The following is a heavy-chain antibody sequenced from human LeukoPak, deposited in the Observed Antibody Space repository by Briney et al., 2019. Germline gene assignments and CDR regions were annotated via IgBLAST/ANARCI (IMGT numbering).Heavy chain of an antibody. V-gene: IGHV3-30*02. J-gene: IGHJ5*02. CDR1: GFTFSSYG. CDR3: AKTLFVVLVLPAFDP. CDR2: IRYDGSNK. D-gene: IGHD2-15*01. Sequence: QPGGSLRLSCAASGFTFSSYGMHWVRQAPGKGLEWVAFIRYDGSNKYYADSVKGRFTISRDNSKNTLYLQMNSLRAEDTAVYYCAKTLFVVLVLPAFDPWGQGTLVTVSS.